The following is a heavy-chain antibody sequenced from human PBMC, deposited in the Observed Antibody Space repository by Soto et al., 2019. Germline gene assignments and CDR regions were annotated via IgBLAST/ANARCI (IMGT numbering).Heavy chain of an antibody. Sequence: GGSLRLSCAASGFTFSSYAMSWVRQAPGKGLEWVSAISGSGGSTYYADSVKGRFTISRDNSKNTLYLQMNSLRAEDTAVYYCAKVGGPYYYDSSGYYNYWGQGTLVTVSS. CDR3: AKVGGPYYYDSSGYYNY. CDR1: GFTFSSYA. J-gene: IGHJ4*02. CDR2: ISGSGGST. V-gene: IGHV3-23*01. D-gene: IGHD3-22*01.